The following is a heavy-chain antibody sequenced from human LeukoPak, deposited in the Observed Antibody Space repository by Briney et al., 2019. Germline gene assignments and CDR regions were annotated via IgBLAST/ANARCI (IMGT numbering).Heavy chain of an antibody. V-gene: IGHV3-23*01. CDR3: AKDLRSSADSKMGAADY. J-gene: IGHJ4*02. D-gene: IGHD1-26*01. CDR2: ISGSGGST. CDR1: GFTFGNYA. Sequence: GGSLRLSCAASGFTFGNYAMSWVRQAPGKGLEWVSVISGSGGSTFYADSVKGRFTISRDSSKNTLYLQMNSLRAEDTAVYYCAKDLRSSADSKMGAADYWGQGTLVTVSS.